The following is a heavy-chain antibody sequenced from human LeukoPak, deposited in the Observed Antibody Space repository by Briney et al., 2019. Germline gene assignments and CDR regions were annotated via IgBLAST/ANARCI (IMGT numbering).Heavy chain of an antibody. V-gene: IGHV1-18*01. Sequence: ASVKVSCKASGYTFTSYGISWVRQAPGQGLEWMGWISAYNGNIKYAQKLQGRVTMTKDTSTGTAYMELRSLRSDDTAVYYCAREAILQYYYYMDVWGKGTTVTVSS. CDR2: ISAYNGNI. D-gene: IGHD3-3*01. CDR1: GYTFTSYG. J-gene: IGHJ6*03. CDR3: AREAILQYYYYMDV.